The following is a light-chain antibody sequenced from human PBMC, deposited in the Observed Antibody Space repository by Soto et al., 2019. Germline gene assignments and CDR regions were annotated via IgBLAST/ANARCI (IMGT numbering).Light chain of an antibody. CDR1: QSGSIL. V-gene: IGKV3-15*01. Sequence: EIVVTQSPATRSVSPGERPTLSGRASQSGSILVAWYQQKPGQAPRLLIHGATTRATGIPARCSGSGSGTEFTLTISSLQSEDFAVYYCQQYNNWPRTFGQGTKVEIK. J-gene: IGKJ1*01. CDR3: QQYNNWPRT. CDR2: GAT.